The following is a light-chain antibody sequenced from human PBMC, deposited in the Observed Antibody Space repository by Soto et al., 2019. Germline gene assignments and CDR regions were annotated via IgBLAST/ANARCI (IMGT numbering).Light chain of an antibody. CDR3: QSEDNSRSGSEV. CDR2: ENF. Sequence: HSVLPQPPSGSGAPGQTVYISCTWTSSNLGAGQDVHGYQQFPGTAPKLLSFENFNRPPGVPERFSGAKSGTSASLAINGLQAYDGAIYFCQSEDNSRSGSEVVVGGTKVTVL. V-gene: IGLV1-40*01. CDR1: SSNLGAGQD. J-gene: IGLJ3*02.